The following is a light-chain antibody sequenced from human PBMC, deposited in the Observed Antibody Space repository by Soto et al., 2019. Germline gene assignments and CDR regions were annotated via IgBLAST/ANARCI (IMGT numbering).Light chain of an antibody. CDR3: QTWGTGIWV. V-gene: IGLV4-69*01. J-gene: IGLJ3*02. CDR1: SGHSSYA. CDR2: LNSDGSH. Sequence: QSVLTQSPSASASLGASVKLTCTLSSGHSSYAIAWHQQQPEKGPRYLMKLNSDGSHSKGDGIPDRFSGPSSGAERYLTISGLQSEDEADYYCQTWGTGIWVFGGGTKLTVL.